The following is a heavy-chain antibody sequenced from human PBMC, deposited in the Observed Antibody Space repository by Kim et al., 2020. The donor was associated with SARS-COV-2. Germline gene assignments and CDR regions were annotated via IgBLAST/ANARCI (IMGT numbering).Heavy chain of an antibody. V-gene: IGHV3-21*01. D-gene: IGHD3-22*01. Sequence: IYYADSVKGRFTISRDNAKNSLYLQMNSLRAEDTAVYYCAGGYDSSGYFYWGQGTLVTVSS. J-gene: IGHJ4*02. CDR2: I. CDR3: AGGYDSSGYFY.